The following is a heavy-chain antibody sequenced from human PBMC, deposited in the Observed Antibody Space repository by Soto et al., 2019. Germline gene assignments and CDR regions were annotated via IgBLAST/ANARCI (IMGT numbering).Heavy chain of an antibody. CDR1: GGSFSGYY. J-gene: IGHJ5*02. Sequence: SETLSLTCAVYGGSFSGYYWSWIRQPPWKGLEWIGEINHSGSTNYNPSLKSRVTISVDTSKNQFSLKLSSVTAADTAVYYCARGGGGYGSGSYSPRTNWFDPWGQGTLVTVSS. V-gene: IGHV4-34*01. CDR2: INHSGST. CDR3: ARGGGGYGSGSYSPRTNWFDP. D-gene: IGHD3-10*01.